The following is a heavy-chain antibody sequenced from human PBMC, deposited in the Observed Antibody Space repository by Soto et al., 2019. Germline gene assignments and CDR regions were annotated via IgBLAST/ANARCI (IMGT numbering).Heavy chain of an antibody. D-gene: IGHD2-2*01. CDR1: GGTFSSYT. CDR3: ARDHPVPNCSSTSCHQTDPRLGEENYYYYMDV. V-gene: IGHV1-69*04. CDR2: IIPILGIA. J-gene: IGHJ6*03. Sequence: GASVKVSCKASGGTFSSYTISWVRQAPGQGLEWMGRIIPILGIANYAQKFQGRVTITADKSTSTAYMELSSLRSEDTAVYYCARDHPVPNCSSTSCHQTDPRLGEENYYYYMDVWGKGTTVTGSS.